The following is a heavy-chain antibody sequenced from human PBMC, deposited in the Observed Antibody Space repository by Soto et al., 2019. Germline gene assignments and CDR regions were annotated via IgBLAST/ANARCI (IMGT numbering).Heavy chain of an antibody. Sequence: PGGSLRLSCAASGFSFNFYGMHWVRQAPGKGLEWVALISYDESEKYYADSVKGRFTISRDNSQNTLYLQMNSLRPEDTAVYYCATIPCSGDRCYRRKYYSFGMNVWGQGTAVTVSS. J-gene: IGHJ6*02. CDR2: ISYDESEK. CDR3: ATIPCSGDRCYRRKYYSFGMNV. V-gene: IGHV3-30*03. D-gene: IGHD2-15*01. CDR1: GFSFNFYG.